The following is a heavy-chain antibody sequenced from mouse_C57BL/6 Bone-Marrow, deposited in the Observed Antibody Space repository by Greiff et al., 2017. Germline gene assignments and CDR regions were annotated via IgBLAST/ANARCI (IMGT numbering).Heavy chain of an antibody. J-gene: IGHJ2*01. CDR3: VSPEHYKGFFDY. Sequence: QVQLQQPGAELVRPGTSVKLSCKASGYTFTSYWMHWVKQRPGQGLEWIGVIDPSDSYTNYNQKFKGKATLTVETSSSTAYMQRSSLTSKDSAGYYCVSPEHYKGFFDYWGQGTTLTVSS. V-gene: IGHV1-59*01. D-gene: IGHD1-1*01. CDR2: IDPSDSYT. CDR1: GYTFTSYW.